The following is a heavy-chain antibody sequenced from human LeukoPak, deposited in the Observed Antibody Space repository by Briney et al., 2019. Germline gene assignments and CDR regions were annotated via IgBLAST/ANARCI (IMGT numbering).Heavy chain of an antibody. V-gene: IGHV4-59*01. D-gene: IGHD3-10*02. Sequence: TSETLSLTCAVSGGSISSYYWSWIRQPPGRGLEWIGSIHYSGSTSYNSSLKSRVTMSIDTSKNQFSLKLSSVTPADTAVYYCARHVPHYYYYGMDVWGQGTTVTVSS. J-gene: IGHJ6*02. CDR2: IHYSGST. CDR3: ARHVPHYYYYGMDV. CDR1: GGSISSYY.